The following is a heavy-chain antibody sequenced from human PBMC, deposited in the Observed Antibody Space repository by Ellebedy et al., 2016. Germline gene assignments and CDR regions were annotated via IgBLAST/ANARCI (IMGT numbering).Heavy chain of an antibody. V-gene: IGHV4-30-4*01. CDR1: GGSFTSDGYS. D-gene: IGHD3-16*02. J-gene: IGHJ4*02. CDR3: ARGLRVNRDFDF. CDR2: IDSSGST. Sequence: SETLSLTCTVSGGSFTSDGYSWNWLRQPPGKGLEWIGNIDSSGSTYYNPSLQSPVTISIDTSNNQFSLRLSSVTAADTAVYFCARGLRVNRDFDFWGQGTLVTVSS.